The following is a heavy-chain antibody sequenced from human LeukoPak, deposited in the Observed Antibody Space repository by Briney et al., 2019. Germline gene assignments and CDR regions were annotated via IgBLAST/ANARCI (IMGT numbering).Heavy chain of an antibody. Sequence: ASETLSLTCTVSGDSINSLDLWSWVRQPPGKGLEWIGEMYLSGTTHSNPSVKSRVTISVDTSKNQFSLKLRSVTAADTAVYYCARHFGTWGQGTLVTVSS. D-gene: IGHD3/OR15-3a*01. CDR2: MYLSGTT. V-gene: IGHV4-4*02. CDR3: ARHFGT. J-gene: IGHJ4*02. CDR1: GDSINSLDL.